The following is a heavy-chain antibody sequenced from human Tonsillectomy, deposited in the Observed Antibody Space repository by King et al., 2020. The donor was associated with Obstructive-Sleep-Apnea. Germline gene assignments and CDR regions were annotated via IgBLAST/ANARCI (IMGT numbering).Heavy chain of an antibody. CDR3: ARAYDSSGYYYVQAPWFDP. D-gene: IGHD3-22*01. Sequence: QITLKESGPVLVKPTETLTLTCTVSGFSLSNARMGVSWIRQPPGKALEWLAHIFSNDEKSYSTSLKSRLTISKDTAQSQVVLTMTNMDPVDTATYFCARAYDSSGYYYVQAPWFDPWGQGTLVTVSS. CDR2: IFSNDEK. J-gene: IGHJ5*02. V-gene: IGHV2-26*01. CDR1: GFSLSNARMG.